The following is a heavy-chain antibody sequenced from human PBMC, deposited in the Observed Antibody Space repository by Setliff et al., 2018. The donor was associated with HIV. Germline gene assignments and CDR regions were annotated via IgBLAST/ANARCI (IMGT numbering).Heavy chain of an antibody. Sequence: SSETLSLTCAVSGGSISSSNWWSWVRQPPGKGLEWIGSIYYSGSTYYNPSLKSRVTISVDTSKNQFSLNLTSVTAADTAIYFCARVGGKGYSNFLDSWGQGLLVTVS. J-gene: IGHJ4*02. CDR3: ARVGGKGYSNFLDS. V-gene: IGHV4-4*02. D-gene: IGHD2-15*01. CDR2: IYYSGST. CDR1: GGSISSSNW.